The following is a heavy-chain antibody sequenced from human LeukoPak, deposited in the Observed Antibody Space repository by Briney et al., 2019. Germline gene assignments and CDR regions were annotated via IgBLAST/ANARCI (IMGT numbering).Heavy chain of an antibody. D-gene: IGHD2-15*01. CDR1: GYTFTGYY. J-gene: IGHJ5*02. V-gene: IGHV1-2*06. Sequence: ASVKVSCKASGYTFTGYYMHWVRQAPGQGLEWMGRINPNSGGTNYAQKFQGRVTITRDTSASTAYMELSSLRSEDTAVYYCARDRRPVAALEYNWFDPWGQGTLVTVSS. CDR3: ARDRRPVAALEYNWFDP. CDR2: INPNSGGT.